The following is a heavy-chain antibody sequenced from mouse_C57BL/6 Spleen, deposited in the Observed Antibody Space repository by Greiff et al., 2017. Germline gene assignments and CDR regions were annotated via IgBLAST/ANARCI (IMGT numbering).Heavy chain of an antibody. D-gene: IGHD1-1*01. CDR1: GFSLTSYG. J-gene: IGHJ1*03. CDR2: IWGVGST. V-gene: IGHV2-6*01. Sequence: VKLVESGPGLVAPSQSLSITCTVSGFSLTSYGVDWVRQSPGKGLEWLGVIWGVGSTNSNSDLKSRLNISKDNSKSQVILKMNSLQTDYTAMYYCARSSSGSYWYFDVWGTGTTVTVSS. CDR3: ARSSSGSYWYFDV.